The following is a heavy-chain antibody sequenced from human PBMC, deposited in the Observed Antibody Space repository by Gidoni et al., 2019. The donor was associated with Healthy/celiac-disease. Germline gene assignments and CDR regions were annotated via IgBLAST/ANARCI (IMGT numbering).Heavy chain of an antibody. Sequence: QAPGKGLEWVAVISYDGSNKYYADSVKGRFTISRDNSKNTLYLQMNSLRAEDTAVYYCAKGGPDYGDYLYYYYGMDVWGQGTTVTVSS. D-gene: IGHD4-17*01. CDR2: ISYDGSNK. V-gene: IGHV3-30*18. J-gene: IGHJ6*02. CDR3: AKGGPDYGDYLYYYYGMDV.